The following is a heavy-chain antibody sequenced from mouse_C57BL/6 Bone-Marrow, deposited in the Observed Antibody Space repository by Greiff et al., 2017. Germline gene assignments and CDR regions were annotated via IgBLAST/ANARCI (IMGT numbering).Heavy chain of an antibody. V-gene: IGHV1-81*01. Sequence: VQLQQSGAELARPGASVKLSCKASGYTFTSYGISWVKQRTGQGLEWIGEIYPRRGNTYYNEKFKGKATLTADKSSSTAYMELRSLTSEDSAVYFCARGYGYDYWGQGTTLTVSS. CDR1: GYTFTSYG. D-gene: IGHD2-2*01. CDR2: IYPRRGNT. CDR3: ARGYGYDY. J-gene: IGHJ2*01.